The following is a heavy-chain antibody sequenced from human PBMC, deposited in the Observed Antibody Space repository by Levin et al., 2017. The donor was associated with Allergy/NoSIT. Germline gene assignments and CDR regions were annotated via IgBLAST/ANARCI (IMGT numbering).Heavy chain of an antibody. V-gene: IGHV4-59*01. CDR3: ARDYSTGGGAAYDI. CDR2: IYYTGTT. CDR1: GGSINNYY. Sequence: SQTLSLTCTVSGGSINNYYWSWSRQPPGKGLEWIGYIYYTGTTNYNPSLTSRVTISVDTSKNQFSLNLSSVTAADTAVYYCARDYSTGGGAAYDIWGQGTMVTVSS. D-gene: IGHD6-19*01. J-gene: IGHJ3*02.